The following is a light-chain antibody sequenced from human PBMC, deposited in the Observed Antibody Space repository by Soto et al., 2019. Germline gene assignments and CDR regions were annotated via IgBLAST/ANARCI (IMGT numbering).Light chain of an antibody. Sequence: EIVLTQSPGTLSLSPGERATLSCRASQSIARSYLVWYQQRPGQAPRLLIYATSSRATGIPDRFSGSGSGPDFTLTISRLEPEDFAVYYCQQYGGSLKWAFGQGTKVETK. V-gene: IGKV3-20*01. CDR3: QQYGGSLKWA. CDR2: ATS. J-gene: IGKJ1*01. CDR1: QSIARSY.